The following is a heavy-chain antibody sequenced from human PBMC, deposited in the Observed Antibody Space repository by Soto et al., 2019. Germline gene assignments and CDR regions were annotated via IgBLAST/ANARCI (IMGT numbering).Heavy chain of an antibody. D-gene: IGHD5-18*01. CDR3: TRLYDKAMVTIRYTSYGMAV. J-gene: IGHJ6*04. CDR1: GGTFSSYA. Sequence: SVKVSCKASGGTFSSYAISWVRQAPGQGLEWMGGIIPIFGTANYAQKFQGRVTITADESTSTAYMELSSLRSEDTAVYYMTRLYDKAMVTIRYTSYGMAVGGKGTTVPVSS. V-gene: IGHV1-69*13. CDR2: IIPIFGTA.